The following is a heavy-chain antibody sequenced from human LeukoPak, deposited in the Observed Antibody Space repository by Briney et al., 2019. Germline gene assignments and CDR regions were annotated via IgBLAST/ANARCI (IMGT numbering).Heavy chain of an antibody. CDR2: INPNSGGT. V-gene: IGHV1-2*04. J-gene: IGHJ6*02. CDR3: ARMDGSGSYYPNSYYYYGMDV. Sequence: ASVKVSCKDSGYTFTGYYMHWVRQAPGQGLEWMGWINPNSGGTNYAQKFQGWVTMTRDTSISTAYMELSRLRSDDTAVYYCARMDGSGSYYPNSYYYYGMDVWGQGTTVTVSS. D-gene: IGHD3-10*01. CDR1: GYTFTGYY.